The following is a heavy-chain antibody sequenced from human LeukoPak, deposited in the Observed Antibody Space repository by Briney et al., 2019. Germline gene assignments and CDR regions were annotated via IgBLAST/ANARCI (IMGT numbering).Heavy chain of an antibody. CDR2: ISTYNGNT. J-gene: IGHJ4*02. Sequence: GASVTVSCTASGYTFTTYGISWVRQAPGQGLEWMGWISTYNGNTNYSQKLQGRVTMTTDTSTSTAYMELRSLRSDDTAVYYCARGSYFDNWGQGTLVTVSS. V-gene: IGHV1-18*01. CDR1: GYTFTTYG. CDR3: ARGSYFDN.